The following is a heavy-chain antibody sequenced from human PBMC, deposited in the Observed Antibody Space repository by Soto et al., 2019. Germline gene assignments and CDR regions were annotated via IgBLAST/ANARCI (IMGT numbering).Heavy chain of an antibody. Sequence: GGSLRFSCAASGFTFSSYAMSWVRQAPGKGLEWVSAISGSGGSTYFADSVKGRFTISRDNSKNTLYLQMNSLRAEDTAVYYCAKGYCSGGSCYSRFDYWGQGTLVTVSS. CDR1: GFTFSSYA. J-gene: IGHJ4*02. CDR2: ISGSGGST. D-gene: IGHD2-15*01. CDR3: AKGYCSGGSCYSRFDY. V-gene: IGHV3-23*01.